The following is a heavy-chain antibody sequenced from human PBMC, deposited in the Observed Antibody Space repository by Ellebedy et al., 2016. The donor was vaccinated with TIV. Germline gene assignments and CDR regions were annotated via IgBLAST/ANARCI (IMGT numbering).Heavy chain of an antibody. CDR1: GVSITSRSYY. J-gene: IGHJ6*02. V-gene: IGHV4-39*01. CDR2: IYYSGHT. Sequence: PSETLSLTCTVSGVSITSRSYYWGWIRQPPGTGLLWIGDIYYSGHTYYNPSLKSRVTISVDPPNNQFSLRLSSVTAADTAVYYCAGRYYDVLTGTGGMDVWGQGTTLTVSS. D-gene: IGHD3-9*01. CDR3: AGRYYDVLTGTGGMDV.